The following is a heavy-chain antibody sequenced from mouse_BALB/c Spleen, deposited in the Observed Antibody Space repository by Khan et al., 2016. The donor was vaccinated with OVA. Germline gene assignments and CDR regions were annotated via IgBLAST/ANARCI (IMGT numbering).Heavy chain of an antibody. CDR1: GYTFTSYT. V-gene: IGHV1-4*01. J-gene: IGHJ3*01. CDR3: AREGAYYRNDGGFAY. Sequence: QVHVKQSGAELARPGASVKMSCKTSGYTFTSYTIHWVKQRPGQGLEWIGYINPSSGYTNYNQKFKDKATLTADKSSSTAYMQLSSLTSEDSAVYYCAREGAYYRNDGGFAYWGQGTLVTVSA. D-gene: IGHD2-14*01. CDR2: INPSSGYT.